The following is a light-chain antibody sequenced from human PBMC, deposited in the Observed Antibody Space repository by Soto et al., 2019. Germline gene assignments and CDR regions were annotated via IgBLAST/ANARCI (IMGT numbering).Light chain of an antibody. CDR1: QSVSSSF. J-gene: IGKJ4*01. CDR2: GAS. V-gene: IGKV3-20*01. CDR3: QQYGSSPFT. Sequence: EIVLTQSPGTLSLSPGERATLSCRASQSVSSSFLAWYQPKPGKAPRLLIYGASSRATGIPDRFSGSGSGTDFTLTISRLEPEDFAVYYCQQYGSSPFTFGGGTKVEIK.